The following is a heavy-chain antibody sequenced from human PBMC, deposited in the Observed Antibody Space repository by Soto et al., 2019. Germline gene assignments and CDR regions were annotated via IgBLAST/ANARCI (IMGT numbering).Heavy chain of an antibody. CDR3: NSRSLSSTPVFDY. D-gene: IGHD2-2*01. Sequence: EVQLLESGEHLVQPGGSLRLSCEASGFTFSTYAMSWVRQAPGKGLEWVSGISASGGTTYYADSVKGRFTISRDNSRNTLDLQINLLRDEDTAVYYCNSRSLSSTPVFDYWGQGTLVTVSS. CDR1: GFTFSTYA. CDR2: ISASGGTT. J-gene: IGHJ4*02. V-gene: IGHV3-23*01.